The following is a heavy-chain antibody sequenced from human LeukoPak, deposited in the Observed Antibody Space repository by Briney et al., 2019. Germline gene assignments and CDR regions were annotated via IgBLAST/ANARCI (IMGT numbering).Heavy chain of an antibody. V-gene: IGHV1-2*02. D-gene: IGHD1-26*01. CDR2: INPNSGGT. Sequence: ASVKVSCKASGYTFSGYYMHWVRQAPGQGLEWMGWINPNSGGTYYTQKFQGRVTMTRDTSISTAYMELSSLRSDDTAVYYCARGGYSGTEKPNDYWGQGTLVTVSS. CDR1: GYTFSGYY. J-gene: IGHJ4*02. CDR3: ARGGYSGTEKPNDY.